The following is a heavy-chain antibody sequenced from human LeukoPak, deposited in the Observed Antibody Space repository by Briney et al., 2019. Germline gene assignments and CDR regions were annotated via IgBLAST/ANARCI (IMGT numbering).Heavy chain of an antibody. D-gene: IGHD3-22*01. CDR2: ISGSGGST. CDR3: AKDLIVPSSGYFRGDDY. CDR1: GFTFSSYA. V-gene: IGHV3-23*01. J-gene: IGHJ4*02. Sequence: GGSLRLSCAASGFTFSSYAMSWVRQAPGKGLEWVSAISGSGGSTYYADSVKGRFTISRDNSKNTLYLQMNSLRAEDTAVYYCAKDLIVPSSGYFRGDDYWGQGTLVTVSS.